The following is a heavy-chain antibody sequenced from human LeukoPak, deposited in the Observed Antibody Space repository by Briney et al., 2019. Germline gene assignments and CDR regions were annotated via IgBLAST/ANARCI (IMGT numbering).Heavy chain of an antibody. Sequence: PGGPLRLSCAASGFTFSSYAMSWVRQAPGKGLEWVSAISGSGGSTYYADSVKGRFTISRDNSKNTLYLQMNSLRAEDAAVYYCARRVGDWFDPWGQGTLVTVSS. J-gene: IGHJ5*02. V-gene: IGHV3-23*01. CDR3: ARRVGDWFDP. D-gene: IGHD2-15*01. CDR2: ISGSGGST. CDR1: GFTFSSYA.